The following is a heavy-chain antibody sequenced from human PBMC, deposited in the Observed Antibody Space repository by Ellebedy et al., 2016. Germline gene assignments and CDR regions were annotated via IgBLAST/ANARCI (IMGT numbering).Heavy chain of an antibody. CDR2: IIPILGIA. CDR1: GGTFSSYA. Sequence: ASVKVSCKASGGTFSSYAISWVRQAPGQGLEWMGRIIPILGIANYAQKFQGRVTITADKSTSTAYMELSSLRSEDTAVYYCASSGSGDHSSSWYRNWFDPWGQGTLVTVSS. J-gene: IGHJ5*02. D-gene: IGHD6-13*01. CDR3: ASSGSGDHSSSWYRNWFDP. V-gene: IGHV1-69*04.